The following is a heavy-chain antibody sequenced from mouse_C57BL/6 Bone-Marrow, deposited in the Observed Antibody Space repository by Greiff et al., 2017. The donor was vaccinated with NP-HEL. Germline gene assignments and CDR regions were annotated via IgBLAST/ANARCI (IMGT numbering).Heavy chain of an antibody. V-gene: IGHV1-81*01. CDR3: ARWGLGPSYWYFDV. D-gene: IGHD4-1*01. CDR2: IYPRSGNT. CDR1: GYTFTSYG. J-gene: IGHJ1*03. Sequence: QVQLKESGAELARPGASVKLSCKASGYTFTSYGISWVKQRTGQGLEWIGEIYPRSGNTYYNEKFKGKATLTADKSSSKAYMELRSLTSEDSAVYFCARWGLGPSYWYFDVWGTGTTVTVSS.